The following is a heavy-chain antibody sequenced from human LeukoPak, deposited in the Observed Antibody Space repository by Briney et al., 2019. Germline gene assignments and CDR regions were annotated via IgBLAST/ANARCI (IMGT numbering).Heavy chain of an antibody. V-gene: IGHV3-20*04. D-gene: IGHD2-2*01. J-gene: IGHJ3*02. Sequence: GGSLRLSCAASGFIFDDYGMSWVRQAPGKGLEWVSGINWNGGSTVYVDSVKGRFTISRDNAKNSLYLQMNSLRAEDTALYYCARVRYCSSTSCYFSAFDIWGQGTMVTVSS. CDR2: INWNGGST. CDR1: GFIFDDYG. CDR3: ARVRYCSSTSCYFSAFDI.